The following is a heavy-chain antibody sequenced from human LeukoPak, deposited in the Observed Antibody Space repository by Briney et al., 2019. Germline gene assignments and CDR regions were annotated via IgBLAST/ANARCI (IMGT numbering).Heavy chain of an antibody. CDR1: VYTFTGYY. CDR3: AREISGYSDY. Sequence: ASVTVSCKASVYTFTGYYMHWVRQAPGQGLEWMGWINANSGDTKYAQKFQGRVTMTRDTSISTAYMELSRLRSDDTAMYYCAREISGYSDYWGQGTLVTVSS. V-gene: IGHV1-2*02. D-gene: IGHD3-22*01. J-gene: IGHJ4*02. CDR2: INANSGDT.